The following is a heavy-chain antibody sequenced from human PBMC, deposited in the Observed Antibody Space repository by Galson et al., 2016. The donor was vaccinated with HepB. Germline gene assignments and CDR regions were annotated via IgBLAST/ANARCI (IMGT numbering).Heavy chain of an antibody. CDR3: ARDFTY. CDR1: GDYTTSGTYY. V-gene: IGHV4-61*02. J-gene: IGHJ4*02. CDR2: IYPSGTT. Sequence: TLSLTCTFSGDYTTSGTYYWNWIRQSAGKRLEWIGRIYPSGTTNYNPSLKSRVTISLDTSNNQISLKLDSVTAADTAVYYCARDFTYWGQGTLVIVSS.